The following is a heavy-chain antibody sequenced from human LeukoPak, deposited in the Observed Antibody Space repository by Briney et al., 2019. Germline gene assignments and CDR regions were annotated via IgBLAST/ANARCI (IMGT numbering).Heavy chain of an antibody. CDR1: GGSISSHY. Sequence: SETLSLTCTVSGGSISSHYWSWIRQPPGKGLEWIGYIYYSGSTNYNPSLKSRVTISVDTSKNQFSLKLSSVTAADTAVYYCASYYYGSGSPYAFDIWGQGTMVTVSS. D-gene: IGHD3-10*01. CDR3: ASYYYGSGSPYAFDI. J-gene: IGHJ3*02. V-gene: IGHV4-59*08. CDR2: IYYSGST.